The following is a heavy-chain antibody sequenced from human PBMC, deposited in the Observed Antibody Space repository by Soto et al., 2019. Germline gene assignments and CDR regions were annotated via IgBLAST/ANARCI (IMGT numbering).Heavy chain of an antibody. D-gene: IGHD3-16*02. Sequence: GGSLRLSCAASGFTFSSYAMSWVRQAPGKGLEWVSAISGSGGSTYYADSVKGRFTISRDNSKNTLYLQMNSLRAEDTAVYYCAKDPLDHYDYIWGSYRFGWFDPWGQGTLVTVSS. CDR2: ISGSGGST. V-gene: IGHV3-23*01. CDR1: GFTFSSYA. J-gene: IGHJ5*02. CDR3: AKDPLDHYDYIWGSYRFGWFDP.